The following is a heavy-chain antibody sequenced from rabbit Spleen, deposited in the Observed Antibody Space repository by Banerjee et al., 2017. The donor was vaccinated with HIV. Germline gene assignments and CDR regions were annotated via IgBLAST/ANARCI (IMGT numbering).Heavy chain of an antibody. CDR1: GIDFSSYYY. J-gene: IGHJ3*01. CDR2: IYNGDDST. CDR3: ARDLHAGYAGYGYAIRLDL. D-gene: IGHD6-1*01. V-gene: IGHV1S40*01. Sequence: QSLEESGGDLVKPGASLTLTCTASGIDFSSYYYMCWVRQAPGKGLEWIACIYNGDDSTYYASWPKGRFTISRASSTTVTLRMTSLTAADTATYFCARDLHAGYAGYGYAIRLDLWGQGTLVTVS.